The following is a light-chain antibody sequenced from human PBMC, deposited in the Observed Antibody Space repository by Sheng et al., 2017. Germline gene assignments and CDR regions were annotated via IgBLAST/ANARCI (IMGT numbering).Light chain of an antibody. CDR2: AAS. J-gene: IGKJ5*01. Sequence: DIQMTQSPSSVSASVGDTVTITCRASLSISTWVAWYQQKPGKAPTLLIYAASTLQSGVPSRFSGSGSGTEFTLTISGPQPEDFATYYCQQANTFPSITFGQGTRLEIK. CDR3: QQANTFPSIT. CDR1: LSISTW. V-gene: IGKV1-12*02.